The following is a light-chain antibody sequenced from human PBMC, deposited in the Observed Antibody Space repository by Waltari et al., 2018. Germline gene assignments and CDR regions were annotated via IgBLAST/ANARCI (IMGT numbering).Light chain of an antibody. J-gene: IGLJ3*02. CDR1: SSDIGYYNL. CDR2: EVN. Sequence: QSALTQPASVAGSPGQSITNSCTGTSSDIGYYNLVPWYQQDPGKAPKVIIYEVNKRPSGVSNRFSGSKSGNTASLTISGLQAEDEADYYCCSYIGDSAWVFGGGTKVTVL. CDR3: CSYIGDSAWV. V-gene: IGLV2-23*02.